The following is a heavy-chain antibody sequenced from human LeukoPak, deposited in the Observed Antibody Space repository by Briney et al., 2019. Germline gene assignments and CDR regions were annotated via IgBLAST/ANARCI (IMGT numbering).Heavy chain of an antibody. Sequence: PGGSLRLSCAASGFTFSDYSMNWVRQAPGKGLEWVSFISRHSGEIFYGESVKGRFTISRDNARNSVYLQMNSLRVDDTAVYFCGSSGNFRFRHWGQGALVTVSS. CDR3: GSSGNFRFRH. J-gene: IGHJ1*01. CDR1: GFTFSDYS. CDR2: ISRHSGEI. V-gene: IGHV3-21*01. D-gene: IGHD5-12*01.